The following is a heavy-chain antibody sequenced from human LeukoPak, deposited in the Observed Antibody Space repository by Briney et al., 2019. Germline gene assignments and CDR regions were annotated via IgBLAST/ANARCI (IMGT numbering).Heavy chain of an antibody. CDR2: IYPRDGST. CDR1: GYTFTSNY. V-gene: IGHV1-46*01. D-gene: IGHD6-19*01. J-gene: IGHJ6*02. Sequence: GASVKVSCKASGYTFTSNYIHWVRQAPGQGLEWMGVIYPRDGSTSYAQKFQGRVTVTRDTSTSTVHMELGSLRSDDTAVHYCARYRVAVADPSGYYYYGMDVWGQGTTVTVSS. CDR3: ARYRVAVADPSGYYYYGMDV.